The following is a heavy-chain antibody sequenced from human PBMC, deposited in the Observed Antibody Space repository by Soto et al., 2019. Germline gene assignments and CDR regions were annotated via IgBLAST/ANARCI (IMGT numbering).Heavy chain of an antibody. V-gene: IGHV4-34*01. CDR1: GGSFSGYY. D-gene: IGHD6-19*01. CDR3: ARGPLFSYSSGWYRGRYFQH. CDR2: INHSGST. Sequence: SETLSLTCAVYGGSFSGYYWSWIRQPPGKGLEWIGEINHSGSTNYNPSLKSRVTIPVDTSKNQFSLKLSSVTAADTAVYYCARGPLFSYSSGWYRGRYFQHWGQGTLVTVSS. J-gene: IGHJ1*01.